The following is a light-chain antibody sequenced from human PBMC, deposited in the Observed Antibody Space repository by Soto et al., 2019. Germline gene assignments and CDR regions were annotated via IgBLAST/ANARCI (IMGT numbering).Light chain of an antibody. V-gene: IGKV3-20*01. CDR3: QQYGSSSLT. CDR2: GAS. CDR1: QSVSSSF. Sequence: EIVLTQSPGTLSLSPGDRATLSCRASQSVSSSFLAWYQQKPGQAPRLLIHGASSRATGIPDRFSGSGSGTDFTLIISRLEPEDFAVYYCQQYGSSSLTFGGGTKVEIK. J-gene: IGKJ4*01.